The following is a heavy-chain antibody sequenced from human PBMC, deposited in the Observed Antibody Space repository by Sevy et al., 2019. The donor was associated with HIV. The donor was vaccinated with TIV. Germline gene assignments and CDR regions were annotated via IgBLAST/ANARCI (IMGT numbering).Heavy chain of an antibody. CDR1: GVSIRSGAFS. V-gene: IGHV4-30-2*01. D-gene: IGHD4-17*01. CDR3: SRDMGTVTTPGAFDI. CDR2: IFHSGHT. Sequence: SETLSLTCAVSGVSIRSGAFSWNWIRQPPGKGLEWVGYIFHSGHTFYNPSLQSRVTMSVDTSKNQFSLKMTSVTAADTAICYCSRDMGTVTTPGAFDIWGQGTMVTVSS. J-gene: IGHJ3*02.